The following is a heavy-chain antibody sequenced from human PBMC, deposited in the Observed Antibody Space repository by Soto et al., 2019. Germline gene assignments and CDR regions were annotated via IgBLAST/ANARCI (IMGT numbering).Heavy chain of an antibody. CDR2: IIDSGGST. CDR1: GFTFSSCA. V-gene: IGHV3-23*01. CDR3: AKGRSYYYYYGVDV. J-gene: IGHJ6*02. Sequence: EVQLLESGGGLVQPGGSLRLSCAASGFTFSSCAMGWVRQAPVKGLEWVSDIIDSGGSTYYADSVKGRFTISRDNSKSTLYLQMNSLRAEDTALYYCAKGRSYYYYYGVDVWGQGTTVTVSS.